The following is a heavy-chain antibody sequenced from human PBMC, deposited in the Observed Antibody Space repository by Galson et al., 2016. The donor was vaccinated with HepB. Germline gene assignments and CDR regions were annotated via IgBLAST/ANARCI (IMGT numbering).Heavy chain of an antibody. CDR1: GSTFTNVW. CDR2: ISGSGTSI. D-gene: IGHD1-14*01. CDR3: ARDRIPDRYYGLSV. J-gene: IGHJ6*02. V-gene: IGHV3-11*01. Sequence: CAVSGSTFTNVWMSWVRQAPGKGLEWLSIISGSGTSIYYADSVKGRFTVSRDNTKNLVYLQTNSLIAEDTAVYYCARDRIPDRYYGLSVWGHGTTVTVSS.